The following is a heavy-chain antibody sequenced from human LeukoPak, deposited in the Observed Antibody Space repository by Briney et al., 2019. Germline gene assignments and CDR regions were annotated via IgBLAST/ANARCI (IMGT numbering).Heavy chain of an antibody. V-gene: IGHV4-30-4*01. J-gene: IGHJ4*02. CDR1: GASISSGAYH. CDR2: SGNT. CDR3: ATYYAGRGGSGY. Sequence: SETLSLTCTVSGASISSGAYHWSWIRQPPGKGLEWIGYSGNTDYNPSLNSRVTISVDTSKNQLSLRLSSVTTADTAVYFCATYYAGRGGSGYWGQGTLVTVSP. D-gene: IGHD3-10*01.